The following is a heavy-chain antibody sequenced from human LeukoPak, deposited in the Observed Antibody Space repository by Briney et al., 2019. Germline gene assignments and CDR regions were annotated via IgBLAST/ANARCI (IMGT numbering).Heavy chain of an antibody. CDR3: AREFGDGYNLGPDAFDI. CDR2: INHSGST. D-gene: IGHD5-24*01. V-gene: IGHV4-34*01. CDR1: GGSFSGYY. Sequence: KPSETLSPTCAVDGGSFSGYYWSWIRQPPGKWLEWNGAINHSGSTNYNPSLKSRVTISVDTSKNQFSLKLSSVTAADTAVYYCAREFGDGYNLGPDAFDIWGQGTMVTVSS. J-gene: IGHJ3*02.